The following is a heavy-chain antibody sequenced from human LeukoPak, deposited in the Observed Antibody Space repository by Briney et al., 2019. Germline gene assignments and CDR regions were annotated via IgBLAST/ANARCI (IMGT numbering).Heavy chain of an antibody. CDR2: INPNSGGT. J-gene: IGHJ4*02. V-gene: IGHV1-2*02. CDR3: ARNTGYSGYDYYLYFDY. D-gene: IGHD5-12*01. CDR1: GYTFTGYY. Sequence: ASVKVSCKASGYTFTGYYMHWVRQAPGQGLEWMGWINPNSGGTNYAQKFQGRVTMTRDTSISTAYMELSRLRSDDTAVYYCARNTGYSGYDYYLYFDYWGQGTLVTVSS.